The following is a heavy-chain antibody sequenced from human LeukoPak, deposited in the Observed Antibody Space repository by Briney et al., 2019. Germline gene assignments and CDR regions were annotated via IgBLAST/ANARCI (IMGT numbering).Heavy chain of an antibody. CDR3: ARDSTQGFFDY. J-gene: IGHJ4*02. V-gene: IGHV3-30-3*01. CDR1: GFTFGSYA. Sequence: GGSRRLSWAASGFTFGSYAMHWVRQAPGKGLEWVAVISYDGSNKYYADSVKGRFTISRDNSKNTLYLQMNSLRAEDTAVYYCARDSTQGFFDYWGQGTLVTVSS. CDR2: ISYDGSNK.